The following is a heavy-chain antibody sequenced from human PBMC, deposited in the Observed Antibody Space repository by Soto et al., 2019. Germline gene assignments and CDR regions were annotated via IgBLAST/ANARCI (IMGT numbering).Heavy chain of an antibody. Sequence: GGSLRLSCAASGFTFSSYAMSWVRQAPGKGLEWVSAISGSGGSTYYADSVKGRFTISRDNSKNTLYLQMNSLRAEDTAVYYCAKDSGRMIFGVPPVFSAFDTWGQGTMVTVSS. D-gene: IGHD3-3*01. J-gene: IGHJ3*02. CDR1: GFTFSSYA. CDR2: ISGSGGST. CDR3: AKDSGRMIFGVPPVFSAFDT. V-gene: IGHV3-23*01.